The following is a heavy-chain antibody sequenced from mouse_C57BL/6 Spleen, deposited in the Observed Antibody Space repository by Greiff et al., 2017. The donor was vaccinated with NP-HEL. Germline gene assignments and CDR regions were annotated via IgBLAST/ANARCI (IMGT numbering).Heavy chain of an antibody. D-gene: IGHD2-4*01. CDR1: GYTFTSYW. J-gene: IGHJ3*01. CDR3: ATRGSYDYGPGLAY. Sequence: VQLQQSGAELVMPGASVKLSCKASGYTFTSYWMHWVKQRPGQGLEWIGEIDPSDSYTNYNQKFKGKSTLTVDKSSSTAYMQLSSLTSEDAAVYYCATRGSYDYGPGLAYWGQGTLVTVSA. CDR2: IDPSDSYT. V-gene: IGHV1-69*01.